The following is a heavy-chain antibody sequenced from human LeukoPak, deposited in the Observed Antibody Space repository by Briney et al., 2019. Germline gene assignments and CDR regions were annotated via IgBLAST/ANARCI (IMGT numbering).Heavy chain of an antibody. CDR2: IRYDGSNK. V-gene: IGHV3-30*02. D-gene: IGHD6-13*01. Sequence: GGSLRLSCAASGFTFSSYGMHWVRQAPGKGLEWVAFIRYDGSNKYYADSVKGRFTISRANSKNTLYLQMNSLRAEDTAVYYCARDLVAAAGTGYWGQGTLVTVSS. CDR1: GFTFSSYG. CDR3: ARDLVAAAGTGY. J-gene: IGHJ4*02.